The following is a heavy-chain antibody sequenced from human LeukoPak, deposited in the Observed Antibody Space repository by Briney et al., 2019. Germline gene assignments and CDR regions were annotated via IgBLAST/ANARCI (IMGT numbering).Heavy chain of an antibody. J-gene: IGHJ5*02. CDR3: ARHYLSDGILSTFDP. Sequence: SETLSLTCTVSGGSISSYYWSWIRQPPGKGLEWIGYIYYSGSTNYNPSLKSRVTISVDTSKNQFSLRLRSVTAADTALYYCARHYLSDGILSTFDPWGQGTLVTASS. CDR1: GGSISSYY. D-gene: IGHD2-2*01. V-gene: IGHV4-59*08. CDR2: IYYSGST.